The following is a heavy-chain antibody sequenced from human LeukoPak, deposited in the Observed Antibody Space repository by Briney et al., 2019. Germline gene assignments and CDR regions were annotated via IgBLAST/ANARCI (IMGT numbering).Heavy chain of an antibody. J-gene: IGHJ3*02. CDR3: ARGYGDYDAFDI. CDR2: IWYDGSNK. V-gene: IGHV3-33*01. Sequence: GRSLRLSCAASGFTFSSYGMDWVRQAPGKGLEWVAVIWYDGSNKYYAGSVKGRFTISRDNSKNTLYLQMNSLRAEDTAVYYCARGYGDYDAFDIWGQGTMVTVSS. CDR1: GFTFSSYG. D-gene: IGHD4-17*01.